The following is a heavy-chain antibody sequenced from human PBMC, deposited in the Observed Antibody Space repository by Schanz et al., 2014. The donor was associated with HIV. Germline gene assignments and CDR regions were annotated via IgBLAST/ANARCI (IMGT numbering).Heavy chain of an antibody. CDR3: AKVAIHSSGWLPFDY. CDR2: ISESGGRT. J-gene: IGHJ4*02. CDR1: GFTFNNYA. Sequence: EVQLLESGGGLVQPGGSLRLSCVASGFTFNNYAMTWVRQAPGKGLEWVSSISESGGRTYYADSVKGRFTISRDNSKNTLYLQMNSLRAEDTAVYYCAKVAIHSSGWLPFDYWGQGTLVTVSS. V-gene: IGHV3-23*01. D-gene: IGHD6-19*01.